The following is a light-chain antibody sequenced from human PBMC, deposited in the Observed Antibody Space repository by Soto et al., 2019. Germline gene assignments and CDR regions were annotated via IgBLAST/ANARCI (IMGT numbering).Light chain of an antibody. CDR2: EVY. Sequence: QSVLTQPPSASGCLGQSVTISCTGTSSDVGGYDHVSWYQHHPGKAPKLMIFEVYKRPSGVPDRFSGSKTGNTASLTVSGLQAEDEAEYYCCSFAGTNNYVFGPGTKVTVL. J-gene: IGLJ1*01. CDR3: CSFAGTNNYV. CDR1: SSDVGGYDH. V-gene: IGLV2-8*01.